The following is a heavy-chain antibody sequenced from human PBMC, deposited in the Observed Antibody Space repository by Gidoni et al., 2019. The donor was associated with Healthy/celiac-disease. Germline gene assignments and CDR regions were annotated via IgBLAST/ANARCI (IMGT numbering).Heavy chain of an antibody. CDR1: GGSISSYY. Sequence: QVQLQESGPGLVKPSETLSLTCTVSGGSISSYYWSWIRQPPGKGLEWIGYIYYSGSTNYNPSLKSRVTISVDTSKNQFSLKLSSVTAADTAVYYCARDHMGSGEQLGFDYWGQGTLVTVSS. J-gene: IGHJ4*02. CDR3: ARDHMGSGEQLGFDY. D-gene: IGHD6-6*01. CDR2: IYYSGST. V-gene: IGHV4-59*01.